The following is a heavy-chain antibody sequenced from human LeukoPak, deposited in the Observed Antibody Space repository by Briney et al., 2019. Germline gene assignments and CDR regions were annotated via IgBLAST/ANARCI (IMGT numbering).Heavy chain of an antibody. J-gene: IGHJ4*02. D-gene: IGHD2-8*02. CDR1: GYSFSTYW. CDR3: ARVPCTGGSCSRTFDY. Sequence: GESLKISCKGSGYSFSTYWNGWVRQMPGKGLEWMGLINAADSDTRYSPSFQGQVLISVDKSISTAYLQWGNLKATDTAFYYCARVPCTGGSCSRTFDYWGQGTLVTVYS. CDR2: INAADSDT. V-gene: IGHV5-51*01.